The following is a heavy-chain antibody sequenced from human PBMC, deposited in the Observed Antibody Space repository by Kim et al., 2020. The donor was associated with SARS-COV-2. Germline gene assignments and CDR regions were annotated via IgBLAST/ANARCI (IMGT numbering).Heavy chain of an antibody. CDR3: ARELSSSSSEGDNWFDP. J-gene: IGHJ5*02. V-gene: IGHV4-59*01. Sequence: LKSRVTISVDPSKSQFSLKLSSVTAADTAVYYCARELSSSSSEGDNWFDPWGQGTLVTVSS. D-gene: IGHD6-6*01.